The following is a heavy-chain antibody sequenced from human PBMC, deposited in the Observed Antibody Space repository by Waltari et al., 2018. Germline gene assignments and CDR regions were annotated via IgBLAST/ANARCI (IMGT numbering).Heavy chain of an antibody. CDR1: GFSFSSYE. CDR2: ISDSDNSK. D-gene: IGHD2-2*01. CDR3: VRDGLGSGRTRVDV. V-gene: IGHV3-48*03. J-gene: IGHJ6*02. Sequence: EAQLVESGGGLVQPGGSLRLSCAASGFSFSSYEMNGVRQAPGKGVEWISCISDSDNSKLYAESGKGRFTVSRDNAKNSLHLEMNSLRAEDTATYYCVRDGLGSGRTRVDVWGQGTTVIVSS.